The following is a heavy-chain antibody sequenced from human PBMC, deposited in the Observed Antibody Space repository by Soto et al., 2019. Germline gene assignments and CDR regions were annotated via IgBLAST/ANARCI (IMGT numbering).Heavy chain of an antibody. CDR2: IYWDDDK. V-gene: IGHV2-5*02. CDR3: AHMFGTVSHLGY. CDR1: GFSLTTSRVG. Sequence: QITLKESGPTLVKPTQTLTLTCTFSGFSLTTSRVGVGWIRQPPGKALEWLALIYWDDDKRYSPSLRSRLTITKDTSKNQAVLTMTNMDPVDTATYYCAHMFGTVSHLGYWGQGTLVTVSS. D-gene: IGHD3-10*02. J-gene: IGHJ4*02.